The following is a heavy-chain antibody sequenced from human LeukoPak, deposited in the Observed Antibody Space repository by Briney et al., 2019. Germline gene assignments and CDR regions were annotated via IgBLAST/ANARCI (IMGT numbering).Heavy chain of an antibody. Sequence: GGSLRLSCAASGFTFDDYGMKWVRQAPGKGLEWVSGINWNGGSTGYADSVKGRFTISRDNAKNSLYLQMNSLRAEDTALYYCARVRLVWKLYDAFDIWGQGTKVTVSS. V-gene: IGHV3-20*04. D-gene: IGHD6-25*01. CDR2: INWNGGST. J-gene: IGHJ3*02. CDR3: ARVRLVWKLYDAFDI. CDR1: GFTFDDYG.